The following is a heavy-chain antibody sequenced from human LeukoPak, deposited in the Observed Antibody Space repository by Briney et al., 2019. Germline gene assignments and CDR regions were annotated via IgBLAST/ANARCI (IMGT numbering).Heavy chain of an antibody. CDR2: ISSSSSYI. J-gene: IGHJ4*02. CDR3: ARQDGSWYVFDY. CDR1: GFTFSSYS. V-gene: IGHV3-21*01. Sequence: GGSLRLSCAASGFTFSSYSMNWVRQAPGKGLEWVSSISSSSSYIYYADSVKGRFTISRDNAKNSLYLQMNSLRAEDTAVYYCARQDGSWYVFDYWGQGTLVTVSS. D-gene: IGHD6-13*01.